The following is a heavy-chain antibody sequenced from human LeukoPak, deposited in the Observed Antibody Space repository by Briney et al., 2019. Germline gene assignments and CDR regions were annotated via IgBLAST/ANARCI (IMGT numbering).Heavy chain of an antibody. CDR1: GFTFSSHA. CDR2: MSYDGSNE. D-gene: IGHD3-9*01. CDR3: AKEGRYHHFDS. J-gene: IGHJ4*02. V-gene: IGHV3-30*18. Sequence: GRSLRLSCAASGFTFSSHAMHCVRQAPGKGLEWVALMSYDGSNEDYADSVKGRFTVSRDNSKDTLYLQMNSLRPEDTAVYYCAKEGRYHHFDSWGQGTLVTVSS.